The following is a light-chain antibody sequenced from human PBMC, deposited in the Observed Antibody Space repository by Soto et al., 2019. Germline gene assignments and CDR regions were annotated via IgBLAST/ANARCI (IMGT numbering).Light chain of an antibody. CDR3: HQYGSTPRT. J-gene: IGKJ1*01. V-gene: IGKV3-20*01. Sequence: EIVLTQSPGTLSLSPGERATLYCRASQSVTCNYLAWFQQKPGQPPRLLIYAAFSRATGIPDRFSGSGSGTDFTLTISRLEPEDFAVYYCHQYGSTPRTFGQGTKVEIK. CDR1: QSVTCNY. CDR2: AAF.